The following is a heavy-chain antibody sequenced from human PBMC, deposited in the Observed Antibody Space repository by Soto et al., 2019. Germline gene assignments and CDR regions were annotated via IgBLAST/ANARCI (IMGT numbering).Heavy chain of an antibody. CDR1: GYTFTSYG. V-gene: IGHV1-18*01. CDR2: ISAYNGNT. D-gene: IGHD3-22*01. Sequence: QVQLVQSGAEVKKPGASVKVSCKASGYTFTSYGISWVRQAPGQGLEWMGRISAYNGNTNYAQKLQGRVTLTTDTSTSTAYMELRSLRSDDTAVYYCARGALYYYDSSGYYSGAAFDIWGQGTMVTVSS. CDR3: ARGALYYYDSSGYYSGAAFDI. J-gene: IGHJ3*02.